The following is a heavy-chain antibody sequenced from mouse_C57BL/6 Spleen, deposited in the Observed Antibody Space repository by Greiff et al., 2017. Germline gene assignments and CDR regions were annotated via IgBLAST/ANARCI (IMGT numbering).Heavy chain of an antibody. Sequence: QVQLQQPGAELVKPGASVKMSCKASGYTFTSYWITWVKQRPGQGLEWIGDIYPGSGSTNYNEKFKSKATLTVATSSSTAYMQLSSLTSEDSAVYYGAKWHYGSSYFDDWGQGTTLTVSS. V-gene: IGHV1-55*01. CDR3: AKWHYGSSYFDD. D-gene: IGHD1-1*01. J-gene: IGHJ2*01. CDR2: IYPGSGST. CDR1: GYTFTSYW.